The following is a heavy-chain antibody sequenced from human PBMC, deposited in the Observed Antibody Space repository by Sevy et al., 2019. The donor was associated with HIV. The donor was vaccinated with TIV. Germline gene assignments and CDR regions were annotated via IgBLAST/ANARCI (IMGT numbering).Heavy chain of an antibody. CDR2: INPSGGST. Sequence: ASVKVSCKASGYTFTSYYMHWVRQAPGQGLEWMGIINPSGGSTSYAQKFQGRVTMTRDTSTSTVYMELSSLRSEDTAVYYCARERCDRDYVDSSCLREKYYFDYWGQGTLVTVSS. V-gene: IGHV1-46*01. CDR1: GYTFTSYY. J-gene: IGHJ4*02. D-gene: IGHD4-17*01. CDR3: ARERCDRDYVDSSCLREKYYFDY.